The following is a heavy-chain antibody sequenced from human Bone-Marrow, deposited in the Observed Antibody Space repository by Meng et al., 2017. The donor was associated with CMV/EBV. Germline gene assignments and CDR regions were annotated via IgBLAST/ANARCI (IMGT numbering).Heavy chain of an antibody. J-gene: IGHJ5*02. D-gene: IGHD6-19*01. CDR2: IIPIFGTA. CDR3: ARALQGIAVAGTWWFDP. V-gene: IGHV1-69*01. Sequence: GPFSSYAISWVRQAPGQGLEWLGGIIPIFGTANYAQKFQGRVTITADESTSTAYMELSSLRSEDTAVYYCARALQGIAVAGTWWFDPWGQGTLVTVSS. CDR1: GPFSSYA.